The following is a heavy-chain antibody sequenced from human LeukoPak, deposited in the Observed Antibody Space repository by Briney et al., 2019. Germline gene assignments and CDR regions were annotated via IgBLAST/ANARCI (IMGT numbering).Heavy chain of an antibody. J-gene: IGHJ4*02. CDR3: ARLTKGRFFDFVFDF. D-gene: IGHD3-9*01. Sequence: PSETLSLTCTVSGDSVSDTTHYWGWIRQPPGKRLEWIGNIYYTGSTYYNPSLRSRVTMSVDTSKNQFSLKMSSVTAADTAVYYCARLTKGRFFDFVFDFWGQGTLLTVSS. V-gene: IGHV4-39*01. CDR2: IYYTGST. CDR1: GDSVSDTTHY.